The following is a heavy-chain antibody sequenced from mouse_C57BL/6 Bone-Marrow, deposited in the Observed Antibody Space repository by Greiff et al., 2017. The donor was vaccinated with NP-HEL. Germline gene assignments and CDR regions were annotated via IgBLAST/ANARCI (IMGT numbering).Heavy chain of an antibody. CDR1: GFNIKNTY. CDR3: ARGVYDGYFGYAMDY. Sequence: EVQGVESVAELVRPGASVKLSCTASGFNIKNTYMHWVKQRPEQGLEWIGRIDPANGNTKYAPKFQGKATITADTSSNTAYLQLSSLTSEDTAIYYCARGVYDGYFGYAMDYWGQGTSVTVSS. D-gene: IGHD2-3*01. J-gene: IGHJ4*01. CDR2: IDPANGNT. V-gene: IGHV14-3*01.